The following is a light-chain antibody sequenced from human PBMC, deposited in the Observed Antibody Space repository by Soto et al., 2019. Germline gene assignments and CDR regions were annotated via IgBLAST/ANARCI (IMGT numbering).Light chain of an antibody. V-gene: IGLV1-47*02. CDR2: SNN. CDR3: AAWDDSLSVYVV. CDR1: SSNIGSNY. J-gene: IGLJ2*01. Sequence: QSVLTQPPSASGTPGQRVTISCSGSSSNIGSNYVYWYQQLPGTAPKLLIYSNNQRPSGVPDRFSGSKSGTSASLAISGLRSEDEADYYCAAWDDSLSVYVVFGGGIKLTVL.